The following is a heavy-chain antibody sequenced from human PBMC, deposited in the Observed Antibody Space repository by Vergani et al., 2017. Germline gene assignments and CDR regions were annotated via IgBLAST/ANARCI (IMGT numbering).Heavy chain of an antibody. CDR1: ADSISSGSYY. D-gene: IGHD6-19*01. V-gene: IGHV4-39*01. CDR2: IYYSGLT. CDR3: ARQRPGSGWSPGDFDD. J-gene: IGHJ4*02. Sequence: QLQLQQSGPGLVKPSETLFLTCTVSADSISSGSYYSGWIRQPQGKSLEWIGSIYYSGLTYYNPSLKSRVAISVDTSKNQFSLKVTSVTAADTAVYFCARQRPGSGWSPGDFDDWGQGILVTVSS.